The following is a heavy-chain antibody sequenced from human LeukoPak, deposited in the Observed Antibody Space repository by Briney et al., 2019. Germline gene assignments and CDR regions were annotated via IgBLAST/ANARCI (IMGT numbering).Heavy chain of an antibody. CDR3: ARAPGIAAAGYFDY. Sequence: TSETLSLTCTVSGGSISSSSYYWGWIRQPPGKGLEWIGSIYYSGSTYYNPSLKSRVTISVDTSKNQFSLKLSSVTAADTAVYYCARAPGIAAAGYFDYWGQGTLVTVSS. V-gene: IGHV4-39*07. CDR1: GGSISSSSYY. J-gene: IGHJ4*02. D-gene: IGHD6-13*01. CDR2: IYYSGST.